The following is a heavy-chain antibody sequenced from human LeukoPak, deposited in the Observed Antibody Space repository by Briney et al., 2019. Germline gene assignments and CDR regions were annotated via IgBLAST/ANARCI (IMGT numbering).Heavy chain of an antibody. CDR3: AKAEEGYCSSTSCQTGYYYYYMDV. Sequence: GGSLRLSCAASGFTFSSYAMSWVRQAPGKGLEWVSAISGSGGSTYYADSVKGRFTISRDNSKNTLYLQMNSLRAEDTAVYYCAKAEEGYCSSTSCQTGYYYYYMDVWGKGTTVTVSS. CDR2: ISGSGGST. D-gene: IGHD2-2*01. J-gene: IGHJ6*03. CDR1: GFTFSSYA. V-gene: IGHV3-23*01.